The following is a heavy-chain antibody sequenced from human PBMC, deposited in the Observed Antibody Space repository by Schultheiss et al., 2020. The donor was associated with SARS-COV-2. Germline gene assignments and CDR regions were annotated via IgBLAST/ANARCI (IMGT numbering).Heavy chain of an antibody. Sequence: GESLKISCEGSGYNFATYWIAWVRQTPGKGLEWLGRIDPADSYTYYSPSFEGHVTISADRSSATVYLQWSSLKASDTAMYFCARHSSGWNWFDPWGQGTLVTVSS. CDR3: ARHSSGWNWFDP. J-gene: IGHJ5*02. D-gene: IGHD6-19*01. CDR2: IDPADSYT. V-gene: IGHV5-10-1*01. CDR1: GYNFATYW.